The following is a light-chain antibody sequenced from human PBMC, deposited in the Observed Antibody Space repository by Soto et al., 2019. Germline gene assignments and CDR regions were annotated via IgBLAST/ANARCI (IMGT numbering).Light chain of an antibody. Sequence: EIVMTQSPATLSVSPGGRVTLSCRASQSVNNDLAWYQQKPGQAPRLLMYGASTRADGIPARFTGSGSGTEFTLTISSLQSEDFAVYYCQQYHIWPPWTSGQGTKVDI. CDR3: QQYHIWPPWT. V-gene: IGKV3-15*01. CDR1: QSVNND. J-gene: IGKJ1*01. CDR2: GAS.